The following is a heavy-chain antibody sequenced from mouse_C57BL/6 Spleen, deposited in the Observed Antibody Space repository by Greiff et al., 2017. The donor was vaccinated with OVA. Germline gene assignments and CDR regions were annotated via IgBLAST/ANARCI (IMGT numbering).Heavy chain of an antibody. CDR1: GYTFTSYW. CDR3: ARAAQARDFDY. V-gene: IGHV1-59*01. J-gene: IGHJ2*01. CDR2: IDPSDSYT. Sequence: VQLQQPGAELVRPGTSVKLSCKASGYTFTSYWMHWVKQRPGQGLEWIGVIDPSDSYTNYNQKFKGKATLTVDTSSSTAYMQLSSPTSEDSAVYYCARAAQARDFDYWGQGTTLTVSS. D-gene: IGHD3-2*02.